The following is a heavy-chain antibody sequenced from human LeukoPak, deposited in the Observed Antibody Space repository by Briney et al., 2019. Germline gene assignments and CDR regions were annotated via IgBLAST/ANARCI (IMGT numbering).Heavy chain of an antibody. CDR3: ARQGSGDNNWFDP. Sequence: GASVKVSCKASGYTFTDYYVHWVRQAPGQGLEWMGWINPNSGGTNSAQKFQGWVTMTRDTSISTAYMELSRLGSDDTAVYYCARQGSGDNNWFDPWGQGTLVTVSS. CDR1: GYTFTDYY. D-gene: IGHD3-10*01. J-gene: IGHJ5*02. CDR2: INPNSGGT. V-gene: IGHV1-2*04.